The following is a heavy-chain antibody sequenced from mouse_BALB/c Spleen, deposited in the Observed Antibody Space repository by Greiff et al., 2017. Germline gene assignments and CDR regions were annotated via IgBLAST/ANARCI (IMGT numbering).Heavy chain of an antibody. CDR2: INSNGGST. J-gene: IGHJ1*01. V-gene: IGHV5-6-3*01. CDR1: GFTFSSYG. D-gene: IGHD2-3*01. Sequence: DVQLVESGGGLVQPGGSLKLSCAASGFTFSSYGMSWVRQTPDKRLELVATINSNGGSTYYPDSVKGRFTISRDNAKNTLYLQMSSLKSEDTAMYYCAREDGYWYFDVWGAGTTVTISS. CDR3: AREDGYWYFDV.